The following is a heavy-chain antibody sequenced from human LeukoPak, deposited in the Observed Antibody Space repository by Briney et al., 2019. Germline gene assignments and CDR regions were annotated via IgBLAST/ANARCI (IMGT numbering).Heavy chain of an antibody. J-gene: IGHJ4*02. D-gene: IGHD1-1*01. Sequence: SETLSLTCAVYGGSFSGYYWSWIRQPPWKGLEWIGEINHSGSTNYNPSLKSRVTISVDTSKNQFSLKLSSVTAADTAVYYCARGRYSRRFFDYWGQGTLVTVSS. CDR1: GGSFSGYY. CDR2: INHSGST. V-gene: IGHV4-34*01. CDR3: ARGRYSRRFFDY.